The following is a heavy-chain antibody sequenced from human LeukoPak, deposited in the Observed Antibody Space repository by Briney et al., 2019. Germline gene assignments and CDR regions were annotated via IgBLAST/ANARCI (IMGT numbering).Heavy chain of an antibody. CDR1: GFTFSSYW. D-gene: IGHD3-10*01. J-gene: IGHJ4*02. V-gene: IGHV3-30*18. CDR3: AKDYYGSGSYDY. Sequence: GGSLRLSCAASGFTFSSYWMSWVRQAPGKGLEWVAVISYDGSNKYYADSVKGQFTISRDNSKNTLYLQMNSLRAEDTAVYYCAKDYYGSGSYDYWGQGTLVTVSS. CDR2: ISYDGSNK.